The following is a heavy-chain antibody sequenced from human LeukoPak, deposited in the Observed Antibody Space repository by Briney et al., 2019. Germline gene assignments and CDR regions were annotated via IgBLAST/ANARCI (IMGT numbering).Heavy chain of an antibody. CDR1: GGSISGYY. V-gene: IGHV4-4*07. CDR3: ARLITGTTTAFDI. J-gene: IGHJ3*02. CDR2: VYTSGST. Sequence: PSETLSLACSVSGGSISGYYWTWIRQPAGKGLEWIGRVYTSGSTHYNPSLKTRLTMSVDTSKNQFSLKLSSVTAADTAVYYCARLITGTTTAFDIWGQGTMVTVSS. D-gene: IGHD1-7*01.